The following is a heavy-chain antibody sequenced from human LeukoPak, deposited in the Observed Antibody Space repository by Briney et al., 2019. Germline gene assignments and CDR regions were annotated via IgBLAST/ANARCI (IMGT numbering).Heavy chain of an antibody. CDR3: AREGQAAGKHSQFDY. D-gene: IGHD6-13*01. CDR2: IYYSGST. V-gene: IGHV4-59*01. Sequence: SETLSLTCTVSGGSISSYYWSWIRQPPGKGLEWIGYIYYSGSTNYNPSLKSRVTISVDTSKNQFSLKLSSVTAADTAVYDCAREGQAAGKHSQFDYWGQGTLVTVSS. J-gene: IGHJ4*02. CDR1: GGSISSYY.